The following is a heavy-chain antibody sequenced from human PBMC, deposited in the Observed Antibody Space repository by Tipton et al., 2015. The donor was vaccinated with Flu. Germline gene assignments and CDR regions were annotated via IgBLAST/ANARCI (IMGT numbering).Heavy chain of an antibody. J-gene: IGHJ6*02. CDR1: GYTFTSYG. CDR3: ARGRDQLLSSYYYGMDV. Sequence: QLVQSGAEVKKPGASVKVSCKASGYTFTSYGISWVRQAPGQGLEWMGWISAYNGNTNYAQKLQGRVTMTTDTSTSTAYMELRSLRSDDTAVYYWARGRDQLLSSYYYGMDVWGQGTTVTVSS. D-gene: IGHD2-2*01. CDR2: ISAYNGNT. V-gene: IGHV1-18*01.